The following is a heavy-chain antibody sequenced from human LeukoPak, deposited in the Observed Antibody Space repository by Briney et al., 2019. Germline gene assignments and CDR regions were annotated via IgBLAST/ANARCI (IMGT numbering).Heavy chain of an antibody. CDR3: ARNLIAVAGTFDY. D-gene: IGHD6-19*01. Sequence: GGSLRLSCAASGFTFSSYSMNWVRQAPGKGLEWVSSISSSSSYIYYADSVKGRFTISRDNAKNSLYLQMNSLRAEDTAVYYCARNLIAVAGTFDYWGQGTLVTVSS. CDR1: GFTFSSYS. J-gene: IGHJ4*02. CDR2: ISSSSSYI. V-gene: IGHV3-21*01.